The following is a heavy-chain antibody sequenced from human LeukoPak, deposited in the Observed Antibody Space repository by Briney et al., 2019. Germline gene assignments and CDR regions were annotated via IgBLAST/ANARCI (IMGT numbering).Heavy chain of an antibody. V-gene: IGHV1-69*04. CDR3: TREGVYSPDGSGYHRDAFDI. Sequence: ASVKVSCKASGGSFNSDVITWVRQAPGQGLEWMGRIIPILNVANSAQKFQGRVTITADKSTNTAHMELSSLRSEDTAVYYCTREGVYSPDGSGYHRDAFDIWGQGTVVIVSS. J-gene: IGHJ3*02. CDR1: GGSFNSDV. CDR2: IIPILNVA. D-gene: IGHD3-22*01.